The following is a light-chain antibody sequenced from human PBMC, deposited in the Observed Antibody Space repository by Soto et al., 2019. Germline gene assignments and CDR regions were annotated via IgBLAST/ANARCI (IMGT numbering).Light chain of an antibody. CDR2: WAS. Sequence: DILMTQSPDSLAVSLGERATINCKASQSVLYSSDNNNYLAWYQEKPGQPPKMLIYWASTRISGVPDRFSGSWSGTDFTLTISSLQAEDVAVYYCQQYYSTPLTFGGGTKVEIK. CDR1: QSVLYSSDNNNY. V-gene: IGKV4-1*01. J-gene: IGKJ4*01. CDR3: QQYYSTPLT.